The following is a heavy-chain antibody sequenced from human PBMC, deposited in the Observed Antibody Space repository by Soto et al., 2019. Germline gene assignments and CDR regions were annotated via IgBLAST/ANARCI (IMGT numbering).Heavy chain of an antibody. CDR1: GYTFTYYA. CDR2: INTGNGKT. D-gene: IGHD1-1*01. V-gene: IGHV1-3*04. CDR3: VRFSGIPV. Sequence: GASVKVSCKTSGYTFTYYALHCVLQAPGQGLEWMGWINTGNGKTKYSQNFQGRLTITRDTSATTLYMELSSLRSEDTTVYYCVRFSGIPVWGQGTLVTVSS. J-gene: IGHJ4*02.